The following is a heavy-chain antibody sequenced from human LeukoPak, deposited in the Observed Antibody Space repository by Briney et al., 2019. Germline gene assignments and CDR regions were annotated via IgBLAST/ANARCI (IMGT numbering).Heavy chain of an antibody. CDR3: ARIPGYSSSWYSGY. Sequence: GASVKVSCKASGYTFTGYYMHWVRQAPGQGLEWMGWINPKSGGTNYAQKFQGRVTITRDTSISTAYMELSRLRSDDTAVYYCARIPGYSSSWYSGYWGQGTLVTVSS. CDR2: INPKSGGT. D-gene: IGHD6-13*01. CDR1: GYTFTGYY. V-gene: IGHV1-2*02. J-gene: IGHJ4*02.